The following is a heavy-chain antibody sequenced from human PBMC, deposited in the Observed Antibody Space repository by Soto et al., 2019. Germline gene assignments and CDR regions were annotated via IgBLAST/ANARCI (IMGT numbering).Heavy chain of an antibody. CDR2: INHSGST. J-gene: IGHJ4*02. D-gene: IGHD3-3*01. Sequence: SETLSLTCAVYGGSFSGYCWSWIRQPPGKGLEWVGEINHSGSTNYNPSLKSRVTISVDTSKNQFSLKLSSVTAADTAVYYCARANYDFWSGSSPFDYWGQGTLVTVSS. V-gene: IGHV4-34*01. CDR1: GGSFSGYC. CDR3: ARANYDFWSGSSPFDY.